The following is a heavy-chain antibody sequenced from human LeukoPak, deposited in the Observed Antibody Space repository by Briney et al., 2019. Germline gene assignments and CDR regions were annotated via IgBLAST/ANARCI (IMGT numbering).Heavy chain of an antibody. CDR1: GGSISSYY. CDR2: IYYSGST. Sequence: SETLSLTCTVSGGSISSYYWSWIRQPPGKGLEWIGYIYYSGSTNYNSSLKSRVTISVDTSKNQFSLKLSSVTAADTAVYYCASGLWGRMSGGFYHYYYMDVWGKGTTVTVSS. D-gene: IGHD2-15*01. V-gene: IGHV4-59*01. CDR3: ASGLWGRMSGGFYHYYYMDV. J-gene: IGHJ6*03.